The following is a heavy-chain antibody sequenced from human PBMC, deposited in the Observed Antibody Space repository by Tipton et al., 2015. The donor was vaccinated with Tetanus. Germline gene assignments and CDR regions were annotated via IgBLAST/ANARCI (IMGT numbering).Heavy chain of an antibody. Sequence: SLRLSCAASGFSFSSNGMHWARQAPGKGLEWVAVIWYDGVNKKYADSVKGRFTISRDNSKNTLYLQMNSLRAEDTAVYYCARDVEAGWYIRGMAVDYYGMDVWGQGTTVTVSS. CDR2: IWYDGVNK. D-gene: IGHD6-19*01. V-gene: IGHV3-33*01. CDR1: GFSFSSNG. CDR3: ARDVEAGWYIRGMAVDYYGMDV. J-gene: IGHJ6*02.